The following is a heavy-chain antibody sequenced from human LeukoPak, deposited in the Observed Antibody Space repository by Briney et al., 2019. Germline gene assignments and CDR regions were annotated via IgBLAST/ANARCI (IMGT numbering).Heavy chain of an antibody. J-gene: IGHJ4*02. CDR1: GFTFDDYA. CDR2: ISWNSGSI. D-gene: IGHD4-17*01. Sequence: PGRSLRLSCAASGFTFDDYAMHWVRQAPGKGLEWVSGISWNSGSIGYADSVKGRFTISRDNAKNSLYLQMNSLRAEDMALYYCARGDYGDYDGVGTCFDYWGQGTLVTVSS. CDR3: ARGDYGDYDGVGTCFDY. V-gene: IGHV3-9*03.